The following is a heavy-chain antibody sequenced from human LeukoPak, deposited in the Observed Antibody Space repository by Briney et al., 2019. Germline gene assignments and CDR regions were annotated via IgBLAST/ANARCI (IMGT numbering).Heavy chain of an antibody. CDR3: ARDLYSYGFPAYYYYYGMDV. J-gene: IGHJ6*02. CDR1: GFTFSSYA. V-gene: IGHV3-30-3*01. Sequence: PGGSLRLSCAASGFTFSSYAMHWVRQAPGKGLEWVAVISYDGSNKYYADSVKGRFTISRDNAKNSLYLQMNSLRAEDTAVYYCARDLYSYGFPAYYYYYGMDVWGQGTTVTVSS. D-gene: IGHD5-18*01. CDR2: ISYDGSNK.